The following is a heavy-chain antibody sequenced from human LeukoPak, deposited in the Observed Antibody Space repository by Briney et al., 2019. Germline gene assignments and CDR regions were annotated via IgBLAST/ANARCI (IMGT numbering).Heavy chain of an antibody. Sequence: SETLSLTCTVSGVSITDYYWSWIRQPPGKGLEWIGYIYYSGSTNYNPSLKSRVTISVDTSKNQFSLKLSSVTAADTAVYYCARGVRGYYYYYYGMDVWGQGTTVTVSS. D-gene: IGHD3-10*01. J-gene: IGHJ6*02. CDR2: IYYSGST. CDR3: ARGVRGYYYYYYGMDV. V-gene: IGHV4-59*01. CDR1: GVSITDYY.